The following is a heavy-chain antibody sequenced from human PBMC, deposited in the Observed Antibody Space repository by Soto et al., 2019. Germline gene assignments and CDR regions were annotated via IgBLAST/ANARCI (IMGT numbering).Heavy chain of an antibody. J-gene: IGHJ4*02. D-gene: IGHD6-13*01. Sequence: SETLSLTCTVSGGSISSNYWTWIRQPPGKGLEWIGYVYNSGSTNYNPSLKSRVTISEDTSKSQFSLKVNSMTAADTAVYCCARYRREAVAGYTLDNWGQGILVTVSS. CDR1: GGSISSNY. CDR2: VYNSGST. V-gene: IGHV4-59*01. CDR3: ARYRREAVAGYTLDN.